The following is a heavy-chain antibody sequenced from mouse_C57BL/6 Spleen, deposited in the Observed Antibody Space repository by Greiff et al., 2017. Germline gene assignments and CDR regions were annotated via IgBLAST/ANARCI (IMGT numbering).Heavy chain of an antibody. J-gene: IGHJ2*01. CDR2: ISGGGGNT. CDR3: ARQGYYFDY. Sequence: EVQLVESGGGLVKPGGSLKLSCAASGFTFSSYTMSWVRQTPEKRLEWVATISGGGGNTYYPDSVKGRFTISRDNAKNTLYLHMSSLRSEDTALYYCARQGYYFDYWGQGTTLTVSS. V-gene: IGHV5-9*01. CDR1: GFTFSSYT.